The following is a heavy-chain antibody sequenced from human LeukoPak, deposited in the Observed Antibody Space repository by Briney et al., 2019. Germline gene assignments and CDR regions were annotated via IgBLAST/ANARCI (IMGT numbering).Heavy chain of an antibody. V-gene: IGHV3-7*03. CDR1: GFTFSSYW. D-gene: IGHD5-18*01. CDR3: ARANTAMVRIKDEYFQH. CDR2: ITQDGSEK. J-gene: IGHJ1*01. Sequence: GGSLRLSCAASGFTFSSYWMNWVRQAPGKGLEWVANITQDGSEKYYVDSVKGRFTISRDNAKNSLYLQMNSLRAEDAAGYYWARANTAMVRIKDEYFQHWGQGTLVTVSS.